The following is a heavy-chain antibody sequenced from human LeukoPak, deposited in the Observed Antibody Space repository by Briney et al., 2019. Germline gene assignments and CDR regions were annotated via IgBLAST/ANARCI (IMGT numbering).Heavy chain of an antibody. Sequence: ASVKVSCKASGYTFTGYYMHWGRQAPGQGLEWMGWVNPNSGGTNYAQKFQGRVTMTRDTSISTAYMELRRLRAEDTAVYYCAREDDFGYYFDYWGQGTLVTVSS. J-gene: IGHJ4*02. CDR1: GYTFTGYY. D-gene: IGHD3/OR15-3a*01. CDR2: VNPNSGGT. V-gene: IGHV1-2*02. CDR3: AREDDFGYYFDY.